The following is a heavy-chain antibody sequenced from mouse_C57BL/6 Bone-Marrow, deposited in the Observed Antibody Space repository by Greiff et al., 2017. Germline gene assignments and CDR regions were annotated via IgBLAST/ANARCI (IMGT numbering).Heavy chain of an antibody. D-gene: IGHD1-1*01. CDR1: GFTFSSYA. J-gene: IGHJ1*03. CDR3: ARLTTPVLDV. Sequence: EVKLVESGGGLVKPGGSLKLSCAASGFTFSSYAMSWVRQTPEKRLEWVATISDGGSYTYYPDNVKGRFTISRDNAKNNLYLQMSHLKAEDTAIYYCARLTTPVLDVWGKGTTVTVSS. CDR2: ISDGGSYT. V-gene: IGHV5-4*03.